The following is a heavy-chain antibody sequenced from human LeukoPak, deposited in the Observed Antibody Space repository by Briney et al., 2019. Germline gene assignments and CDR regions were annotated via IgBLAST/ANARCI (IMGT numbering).Heavy chain of an antibody. V-gene: IGHV1-18*01. J-gene: IGHJ5*02. CDR3: ARDGPGWVRGRGEFKYTWFDP. CDR1: GYTFTSYG. Sequence: ASVKVSCKASGYTFTSYGFIWVRQAPGQGLEWMGWTSAYNGKTHYAQKFQGRVNMTTDTSTSTAYMELRSLRSDDTAVYYCARDGPGWVRGRGEFKYTWFDPWGLGTLVTVSS. CDR2: TSAYNGKT. D-gene: IGHD3-10*01.